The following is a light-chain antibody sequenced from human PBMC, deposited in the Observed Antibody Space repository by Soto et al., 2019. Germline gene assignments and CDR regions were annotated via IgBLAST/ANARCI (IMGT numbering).Light chain of an antibody. V-gene: IGKV1-39*01. CDR2: SAS. J-gene: IGKJ2*01. CDR3: QQSYSTPPN. Sequence: IPMTQSPSSLSASVGDRVTLTCRTSRAINNYVNWYQHHPGRVPKLLISSASILQAGVPSRFSAGGSGTHFALTISNLQPEDVATYYCQQSYSTPPNFCQGTKLEI. CDR1: RAINNY.